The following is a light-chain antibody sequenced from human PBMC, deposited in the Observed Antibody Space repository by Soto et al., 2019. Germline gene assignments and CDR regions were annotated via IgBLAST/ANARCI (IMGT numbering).Light chain of an antibody. CDR3: QQYNNWPPSIT. CDR2: GAS. J-gene: IGKJ5*01. CDR1: ASVSNS. Sequence: IVLAHSPATVSVSTEERATLPGRSSASVSNSIAWYQQKPGQAHRLLIYGASTRGTGIPARFSGSGSGTELTLIISSLQSEDFAVSYCQQYNNWPPSITFGQGTRLEIK. V-gene: IGKV3-15*01.